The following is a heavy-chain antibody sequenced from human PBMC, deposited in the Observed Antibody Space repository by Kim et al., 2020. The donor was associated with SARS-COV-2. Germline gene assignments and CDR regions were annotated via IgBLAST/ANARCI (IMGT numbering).Heavy chain of an antibody. CDR3: ARVLVAGEHYYFDS. CDR1: GFTFSDHY. J-gene: IGHJ4*02. CDR2: TRDKTKSYTT. D-gene: IGHD6-19*01. V-gene: IGHV3-72*01. Sequence: GGSLRLSCAASGFTFSDHYMDWVRQAPGKGLEWVGRTRDKTKSYTTEYAASVEDRFTISRDDSKNSLYLQMNSLKTEHTAVYYCARVLVAGEHYYFDSWGQGILVTVSS.